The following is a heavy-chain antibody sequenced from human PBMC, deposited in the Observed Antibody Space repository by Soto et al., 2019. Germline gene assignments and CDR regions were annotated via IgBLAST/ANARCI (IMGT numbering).Heavy chain of an antibody. CDR3: VRPERRGAVAGYWYFNL. Sequence: QVQLVQSGAEVKKPGSSVKVSCKASGDTFSNFAFGWVRQAPGQGLEWMGWIIPIFGTTNHAQKFQDRVTISADESTSTAYMELRNLRSNDTAVYYCVRPERRGAVAGYWYFNLWGRGTLVTVSP. J-gene: IGHJ2*01. CDR1: GDTFSNFA. CDR2: IIPIFGTT. D-gene: IGHD6-19*01. V-gene: IGHV1-69*01.